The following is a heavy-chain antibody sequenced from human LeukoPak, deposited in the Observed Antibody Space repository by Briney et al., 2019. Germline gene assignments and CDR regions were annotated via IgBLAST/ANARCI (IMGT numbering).Heavy chain of an antibody. CDR1: GFTLSSYE. J-gene: IGHJ4*02. CDR3: AKTPKSLTGYRNPSYYFDY. CDR2: IEYSGGSA. V-gene: IGHV3-23*01. D-gene: IGHD3-9*01. Sequence: GGSLRLSCIVSGFTLSSYEMSWIRQAPGKGLEWVASIEYSGGSAYYADSVKGRFSISREDSKNTLYLQMNSLRAEDTAVYYCAKTPKSLTGYRNPSYYFDYWGQGTLVTVSS.